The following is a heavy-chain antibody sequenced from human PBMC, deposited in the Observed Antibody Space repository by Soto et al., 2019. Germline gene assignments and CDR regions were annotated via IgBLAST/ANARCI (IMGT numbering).Heavy chain of an antibody. CDR1: GYSFTSYW. Sequence: PGESLKISCKGSGYSFTSYWIGWVRQMPGKGLEWMGIIYPGDSDTRYSPSFQGQVTISADKSISTAYLQWSSLKASDTAMYYCARCARYDFWSGYYTGIDSYYYGMDVWGQGTTVTVSS. V-gene: IGHV5-51*01. J-gene: IGHJ6*02. CDR2: IYPGDSDT. CDR3: ARCARYDFWSGYYTGIDSYYYGMDV. D-gene: IGHD3-3*01.